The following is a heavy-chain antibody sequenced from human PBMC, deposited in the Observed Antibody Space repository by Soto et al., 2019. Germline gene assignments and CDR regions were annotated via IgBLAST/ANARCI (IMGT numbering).Heavy chain of an antibody. Sequence: GASVKVPCKASGGTFSSYAISWVRQATGQGLEWMGGIIPIFGTANYAQKFQGRVTITADESTSTAYMELSSLRSEDTAVYYCASPSITMIVVVQNGWRGAFDIWGQGTMVTVSS. D-gene: IGHD3-22*01. J-gene: IGHJ3*02. CDR2: IIPIFGTA. V-gene: IGHV1-69*13. CDR3: ASPSITMIVVVQNGWRGAFDI. CDR1: GGTFSSYA.